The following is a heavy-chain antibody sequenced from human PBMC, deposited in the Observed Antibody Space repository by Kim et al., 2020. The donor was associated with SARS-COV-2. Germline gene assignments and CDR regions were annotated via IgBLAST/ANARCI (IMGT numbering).Heavy chain of an antibody. Sequence: SETLSLTCSVSGGSIDSYYWNWIRQSPGRGLEWIGHIYHTGHTSYNPALKSRLSFSLDTSKKQFSLRLNSVTAADTGVYYCASAFGADSVAYWGQGALVTVSS. CDR2: IYHTGHT. CDR1: GGSIDSYY. J-gene: IGHJ4*02. V-gene: IGHV4-59*12. CDR3: ASAFGADSVAY. D-gene: IGHD2-15*01.